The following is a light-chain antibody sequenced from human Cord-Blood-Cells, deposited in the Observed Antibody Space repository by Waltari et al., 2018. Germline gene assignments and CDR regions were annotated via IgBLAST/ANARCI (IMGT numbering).Light chain of an antibody. V-gene: IGKV2-28*01. J-gene: IGKJ2*01. CDR3: MQALQTPYT. Sequence: DIVMFQSPPSMLSTPGEAASTSSSSTQSLLHSNGYNYLDWYLQKPGQSPQLLIYLGSNRASGVPDRFSGSGSGTDFTLKISRVEAEDVGVYYCMQALQTPYTFGQGTKLEIK. CDR1: QSLLHSNGYNY. CDR2: LGS.